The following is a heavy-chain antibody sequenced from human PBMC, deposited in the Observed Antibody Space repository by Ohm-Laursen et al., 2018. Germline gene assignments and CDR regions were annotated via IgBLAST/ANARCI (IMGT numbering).Heavy chain of an antibody. D-gene: IGHD4-17*01. CDR3: ATHADTVTNF. J-gene: IGHJ4*02. Sequence: SLRLSCTASGFTFSRYGMHWVRQAPGKGLEWVAVIWYDGSNQYYADSVKGRFTISRDNSQNTLYLQMNSLRAEDTAVYYCATHADTVTNFWGQGTLVTVSS. V-gene: IGHV3-33*01. CDR1: GFTFSRYG. CDR2: IWYDGSNQ.